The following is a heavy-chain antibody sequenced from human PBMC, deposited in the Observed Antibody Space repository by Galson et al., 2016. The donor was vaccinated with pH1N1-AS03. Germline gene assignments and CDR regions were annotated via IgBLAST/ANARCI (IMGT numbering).Heavy chain of an antibody. CDR3: ARRISVTGRVFDS. CDR2: MYPANFDT. CDR1: AYTFANYW. V-gene: IGHV5-51*01. D-gene: IGHD6-19*01. Sequence: SGAEVKKPGESLKISCKASAYTFANYWIVWVRQMPGKGLEWMGIMYPANFDTRYSPSFQGHVTISADTSINTAYLQWSSLRASDTAMYYCARRISVTGRVFDSWGQGTLVTVSS. J-gene: IGHJ5*01.